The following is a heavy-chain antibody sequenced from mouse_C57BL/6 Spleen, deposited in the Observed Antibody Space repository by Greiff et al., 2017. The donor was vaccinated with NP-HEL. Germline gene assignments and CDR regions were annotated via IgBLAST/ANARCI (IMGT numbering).Heavy chain of an antibody. V-gene: IGHV1-5*01. CDR3: TRGDYSFYAMDY. D-gene: IGHD2-12*01. CDR1: GYTFTSYW. J-gene: IGHJ4*01. CDR2: IYPGNSDT. Sequence: VQLQQSGTVLARPGASVKMSCKTSGYTFTSYWMHWVKQRPGQGLEWIGAIYPGNSDTSYNQKFKGKAKLTAVTSASTAYMELSSLTNEDSAVYYCTRGDYSFYAMDYWGQGTSVTVSS.